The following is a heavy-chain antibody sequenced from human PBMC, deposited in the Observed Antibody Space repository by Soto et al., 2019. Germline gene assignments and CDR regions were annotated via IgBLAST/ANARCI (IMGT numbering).Heavy chain of an antibody. CDR1: GDTFSFYT. V-gene: IGHV1-69*02. Sequence: QVQLVQSGTEVKKPGSSVKVSCKASGDTFSFYTINWVRQAPGLGLEWVGRINPIVSMSNYAQKFQGRVSITADKSTSTAYRELRSLGSDDTAMYFCAASYGSGYRAFDYWGQGALVIVSS. CDR2: INPIVSMS. CDR3: AASYGSGYRAFDY. J-gene: IGHJ4*02. D-gene: IGHD3-10*01.